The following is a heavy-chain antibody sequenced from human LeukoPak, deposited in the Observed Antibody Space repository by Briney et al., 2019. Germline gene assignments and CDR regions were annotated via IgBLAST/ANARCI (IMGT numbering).Heavy chain of an antibody. V-gene: IGHV4-34*01. CDR2: INHSGST. J-gene: IGHJ4*02. CDR3: ARHAVYYDFWSCPITIEFDY. CDR1: GGSFSGYY. Sequence: SETLSLTCAVYGGSFSGYYWSWIRQPPGKGLEWIGEINHSGSTNYNPSLKSRVTISVDTSKNQFSLKLSSVTAADTAVYYCARHAVYYDFWSCPITIEFDYWGQGTLVTVSS. D-gene: IGHD3-3*01.